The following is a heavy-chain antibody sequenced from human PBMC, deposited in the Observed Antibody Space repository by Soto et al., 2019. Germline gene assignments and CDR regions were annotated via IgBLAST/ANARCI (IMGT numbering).Heavy chain of an antibody. V-gene: IGHV3-23*01. CDR1: GFTVNNYA. D-gene: IGHD3-10*01. Sequence: EVQLLESGGGLVQPGGSLRLSCAASGFTVNNYAMTWVRQAPGKGLEWVSAISGGGDTTSYADSVKGRFTVSRDGSKNTLYLQMSSLRAEDTALYYCAKGRGGSGSLSPRVAFWGQGTLVTVSS. J-gene: IGHJ4*02. CDR2: ISGGGDTT. CDR3: AKGRGGSGSLSPRVAF.